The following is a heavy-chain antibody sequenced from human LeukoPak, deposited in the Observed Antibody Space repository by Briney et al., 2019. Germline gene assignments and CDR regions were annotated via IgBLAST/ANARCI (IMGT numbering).Heavy chain of an antibody. Sequence: SETLSLTCTVSGGSISSSSYYWGWIRQPPEKGLEWIGSIYYSGSTYYNPSLKSRVTISVDTSKNQFSLKLSSVTAADTAVYYCAREVDGTAMDDYWGQGTLVTVSS. D-gene: IGHD5-18*01. CDR2: IYYSGST. CDR3: AREVDGTAMDDY. J-gene: IGHJ4*02. CDR1: GGSISSSSYY. V-gene: IGHV4-39*07.